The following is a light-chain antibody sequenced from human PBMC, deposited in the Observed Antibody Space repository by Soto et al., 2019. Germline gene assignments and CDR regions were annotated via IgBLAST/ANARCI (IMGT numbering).Light chain of an antibody. Sequence: EIVLTQSPGTLSLSPGERATLSCRASQSVSSSYLAWYQQKPGHAPRLLIYGASSRATGIPDRFSGSGSGTDFTLTISRLEPEDVAVYYCQQYGSSPLTFGQGTKVDIK. J-gene: IGKJ1*01. CDR2: GAS. CDR1: QSVSSSY. V-gene: IGKV3-20*01. CDR3: QQYGSSPLT.